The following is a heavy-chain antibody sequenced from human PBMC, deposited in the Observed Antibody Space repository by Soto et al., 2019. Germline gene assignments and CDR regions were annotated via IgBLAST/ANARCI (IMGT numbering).Heavy chain of an antibody. CDR1: GYSFTSYW. Sequence: GESLKISCKGSGYSFTSYWIGWVRQMPGKGLEWMGIIYPGDSDTRYSPSFQGQVTISADKSISTAYLQWSSLKASDTAMYYCARRSYCSGGSRPYYFDYWGQGTLVTVSS. CDR3: ARRSYCSGGSRPYYFDY. V-gene: IGHV5-51*01. D-gene: IGHD2-15*01. CDR2: IYPGDSDT. J-gene: IGHJ4*02.